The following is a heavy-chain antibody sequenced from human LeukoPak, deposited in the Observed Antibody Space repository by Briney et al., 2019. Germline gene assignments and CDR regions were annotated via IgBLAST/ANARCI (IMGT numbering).Heavy chain of an antibody. J-gene: IGHJ4*02. CDR2: MNPNSGNR. V-gene: IGHV1-8*01. Sequence: ASVKVSCKASGYTFTSYDINRVRQATGQGLEWMGWMNPNSGNRGYAQKFQGRVTMTRNTSISTAYMELSGLRSEDTAVYYCARLRTFDYWGQGTLVTVSS. CDR1: GYTFTSYD. D-gene: IGHD1-1*01. CDR3: ARLRTFDY.